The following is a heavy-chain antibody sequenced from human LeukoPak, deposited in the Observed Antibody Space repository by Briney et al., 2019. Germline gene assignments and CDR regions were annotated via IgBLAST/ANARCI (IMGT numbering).Heavy chain of an antibody. D-gene: IGHD4-17*01. J-gene: IGHJ4*02. CDR1: GFTFSSYA. CDR3: ARGPTVTLRLHFDY. Sequence: PGGSLRLSCAASGFTFSSYAMHWVRQAPGKGLEWVAVISYDGSNKYYADSVKGRFTISRDNSKNTLYLQMNSLRAEDTAVYYCARGPTVTLRLHFDYWGQGTLVTVSS. CDR2: ISYDGSNK. V-gene: IGHV3-30*04.